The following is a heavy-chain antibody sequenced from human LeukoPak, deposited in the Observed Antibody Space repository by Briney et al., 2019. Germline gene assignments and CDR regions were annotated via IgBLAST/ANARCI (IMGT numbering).Heavy chain of an antibody. V-gene: IGHV3-53*01. CDR2: IFSSGTT. CDR1: GFSVSMKY. J-gene: IGHJ6*03. CDR3: ARFSGPGMQHYYYYMDV. D-gene: IGHD3-10*01. Sequence: GESLRLSCAASGFSVSMKYMTWVRQAPGKGLEWVSVIFSSGTTYYADSVKGRFTVSRDNSKNMMYLQMNSLRAEDAAVYYCARFSGPGMQHYYYYMDVWGTGTTVTVSS.